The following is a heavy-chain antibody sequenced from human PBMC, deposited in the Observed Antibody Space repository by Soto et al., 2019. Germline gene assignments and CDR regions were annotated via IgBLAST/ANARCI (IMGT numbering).Heavy chain of an antibody. J-gene: IGHJ4*02. Sequence: GGSLRLSCAASKFTFSNYAMSWVRQVPGKGLERVSAISASGSSTYYADSVKGRLTISRDNSKNTLYLQMNSLRAEDTAVYYCVKGMAYFYDSGSYPFDYWGQGTPVTVSS. CDR1: KFTFSNYA. CDR3: VKGMAYFYDSGSYPFDY. V-gene: IGHV3-23*01. CDR2: ISASGSST. D-gene: IGHD3-10*01.